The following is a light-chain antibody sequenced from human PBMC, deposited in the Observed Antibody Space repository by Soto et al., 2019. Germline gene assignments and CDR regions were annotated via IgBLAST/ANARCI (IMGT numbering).Light chain of an antibody. CDR2: DAS. CDR3: HQRNNWPLA. V-gene: IGKV3-11*01. J-gene: IGKJ4*01. Sequence: EIVLTQSPATLSLSPGERATLSCRASQSVSSYLSWYQQKQGQAPRLLIYDASNSATAIPARFSGSGSGTDFTLTISSLEPADFSVYYCHQRNNWPLAFGGGTKLEIK. CDR1: QSVSSY.